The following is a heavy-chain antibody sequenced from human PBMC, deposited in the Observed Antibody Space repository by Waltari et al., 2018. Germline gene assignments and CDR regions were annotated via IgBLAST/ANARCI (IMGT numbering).Heavy chain of an antibody. CDR1: EIAFSNAW. CDR3: TTVYYGSGNYYNAEV. J-gene: IGHJ4*02. Sequence: EVQLVESGGGLVNPGGSLRLSCAASEIAFSNAWMSWVRQAPGKGLEWVARIKRKTDYETTDYAAPVRGRFTISREDSKNTLYLQMNSLKSEDAAMYYCTTVYYGSGNYYNAEVWGQGTLVTVSS. V-gene: IGHV3-15*01. CDR2: IKRKTDYETT. D-gene: IGHD3-10*01.